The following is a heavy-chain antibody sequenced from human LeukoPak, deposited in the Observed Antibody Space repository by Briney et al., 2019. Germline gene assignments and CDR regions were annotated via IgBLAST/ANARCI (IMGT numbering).Heavy chain of an antibody. CDR2: INPSSGGT. CDR3: ARDTARCSSTSCYTGFGLYGVDP. V-gene: IGHV1-2*02. J-gene: IGHJ5*02. Sequence: ASVKVSCKASGYTFTGYYMHWVRQAPGQGLEWMGWINPSSGGTNYAQKFQGRVTMTRDTSISTAYMELSRLRSDDTAVYYCARDTARCSSTSCYTGFGLYGVDPWGQGTLVTVSS. CDR1: GYTFTGYY. D-gene: IGHD2-2*02.